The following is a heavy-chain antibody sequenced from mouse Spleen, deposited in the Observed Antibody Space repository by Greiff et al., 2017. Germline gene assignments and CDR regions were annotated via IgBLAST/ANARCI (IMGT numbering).Heavy chain of an antibody. V-gene: IGHV1-19*01. D-gene: IGHD3-3*01. CDR3: APGPPRAYYFDY. Sequence: DVKLQESGPVLVKPGASVKMSCKASGYTFTDYYMNWVKQSHGKSLEWIGVINPYNGGTSYNQKFKGKATLTVNKSSSTAYMELNSLTSEDSAVYYCAPGPPRAYYFDYWGQGTTLTVSS. J-gene: IGHJ2*01. CDR2: INPYNGGT. CDR1: GYTFTDYY.